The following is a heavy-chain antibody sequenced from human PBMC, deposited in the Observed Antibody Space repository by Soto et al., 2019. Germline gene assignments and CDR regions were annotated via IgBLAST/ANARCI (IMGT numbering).Heavy chain of an antibody. J-gene: IGHJ6*02. CDR1: GGSISSGGYY. CDR3: ARESMTTYYYYGMDV. V-gene: IGHV4-31*03. D-gene: IGHD4-17*01. CDR2: IYYSGST. Sequence: SETLSLTCTVSGGSISSGGYYWSWIRQHPGRGLEWIGYIYYSGSTYYNPSLKSRVTISVDTSKNQFSLKLSSVTAADTAVYYCARESMTTYYYYGMDVWGQGTTVTVSS.